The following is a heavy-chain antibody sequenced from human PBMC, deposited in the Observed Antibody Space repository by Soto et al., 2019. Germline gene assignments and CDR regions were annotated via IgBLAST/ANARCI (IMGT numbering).Heavy chain of an antibody. V-gene: IGHV5-10-1*01. Sequence: GESLKISCKGSGYSFTSYWISWVRQMPGKGLEWMGRIDPSDSYTNYSPSFQGHVTISADKSISTAYLQWSSLKASDTAMYYCARRMGYSSSYYYYYYGMDVWGQGTTVTVS. J-gene: IGHJ6*02. CDR2: IDPSDSYT. CDR1: GYSFTSYW. CDR3: ARRMGYSSSYYYYYYGMDV. D-gene: IGHD6-13*01.